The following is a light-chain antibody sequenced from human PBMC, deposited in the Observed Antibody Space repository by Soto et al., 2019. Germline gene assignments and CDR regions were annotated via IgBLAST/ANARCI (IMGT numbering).Light chain of an antibody. Sequence: EIVLTQSPATLSFSPVERATLSCRASQSVSSYLAWYQQKPGQAPRLLIYGASSRATGIPDRFSGSGSGTDFTLTISRLEPEDFAVYYCQQYGSSGTFGQGTKVDIK. V-gene: IGKV3-20*01. CDR3: QQYGSSGT. CDR2: GAS. CDR1: QSVSSY. J-gene: IGKJ1*01.